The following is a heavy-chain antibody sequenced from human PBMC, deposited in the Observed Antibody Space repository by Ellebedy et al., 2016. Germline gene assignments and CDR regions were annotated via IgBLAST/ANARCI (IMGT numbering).Heavy chain of an antibody. J-gene: IGHJ4*02. D-gene: IGHD1-26*01. V-gene: IGHV3-7*01. CDR2: INQDGSEK. CDR1: GFSFGSFW. CDR3: VRTGMGARSI. Sequence: GESLKISCAASGFSFGSFWMKWVRQAPGKGLEWVANINQDGSEKYYVDSVKGRFTISRDNAKDSLYLQMSSLTAEDTAVYYCVRTGMGARSIWGQGTLVTVSS.